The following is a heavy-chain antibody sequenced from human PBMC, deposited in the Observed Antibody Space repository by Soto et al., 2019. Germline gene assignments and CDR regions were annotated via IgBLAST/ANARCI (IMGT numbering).Heavy chain of an antibody. D-gene: IGHD3-10*01. CDR3: SSADMEFRKVYSLS. CDR1: GGSFSAYY. V-gene: IGHV4-34*01. Sequence: SETLSLTWAVSGGSFSAYYWSWSRLLPGKGLEWIGEINHSGSTNYNPSLKSRVTISVDTSKNRFSLKLRSVTAADTAVYYCSSADMEFRKVYSLSWGQGTLV. J-gene: IGHJ5*02. CDR2: INHSGST.